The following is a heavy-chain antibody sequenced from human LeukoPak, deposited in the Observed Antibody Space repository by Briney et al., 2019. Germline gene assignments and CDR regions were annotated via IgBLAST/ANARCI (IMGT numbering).Heavy chain of an antibody. V-gene: IGHV3-30*18. D-gene: IGHD4-17*01. CDR2: VSYDGSNK. J-gene: IGHJ4*02. Sequence: GGSLRLSCAASGFAFSDYGMHWVRQAPGKGLEWLAIVSYDGSNKYYADSVKGRFTISRDNSENTLYLQMNSLRAEDTAVYYCVKDRAYGYFDYWGQGTLVTVSS. CDR3: VKDRAYGYFDY. CDR1: GFAFSDYG.